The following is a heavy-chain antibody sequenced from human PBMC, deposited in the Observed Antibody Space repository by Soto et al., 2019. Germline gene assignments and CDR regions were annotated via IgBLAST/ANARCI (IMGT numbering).Heavy chain of an antibody. CDR1: GFTFSSYA. D-gene: IGHD4-4*01. CDR2: ISYDGSNK. Sequence: QVQLVESGGGVVQPGRSLRLSCAASGFTFSSYAMHWVRQVPGKGLEWVAVISYDGSNKYYVDSVKGRFTISRDNSKNTLYLQMNSLRAEDTAVYYWARPLWRDDYNWGYFDLWGRGTLVTVPS. CDR3: ARPLWRDDYNWGYFDL. V-gene: IGHV3-30-3*01. J-gene: IGHJ2*01.